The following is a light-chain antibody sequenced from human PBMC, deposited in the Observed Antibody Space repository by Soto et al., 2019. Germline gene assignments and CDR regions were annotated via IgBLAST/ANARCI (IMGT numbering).Light chain of an antibody. Sequence: VSLGAISTINNKFRVSILYSSNNKNYLAWYQQKPGQPPKXLIYWASTRESGVPDRFSGSGSGTDFTLTISSLKAEDVAVDYCQQYYSTPTFGQGTRLEI. V-gene: IGKV4-1*01. CDR3: QQYYSTPT. J-gene: IGKJ5*01. CDR2: WAS. CDR1: VSILYSSNNKNY.